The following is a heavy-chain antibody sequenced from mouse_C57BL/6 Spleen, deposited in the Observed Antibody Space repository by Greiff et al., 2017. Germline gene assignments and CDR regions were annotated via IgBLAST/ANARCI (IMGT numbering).Heavy chain of an antibody. V-gene: IGHV1-50*01. CDR1: GYTFTSYW. CDR3: ARVDYYGSRWYFDV. J-gene: IGHJ1*03. D-gene: IGHD1-1*01. CDR2: IDPSDSYT. Sequence: QVQLQQPGAELVKPGASVKLSCKASGYTFTSYWMQWVKQRPGQGLEWIGEIDPSDSYTNYNQKFKGKATLTVDLSSSTAYMQLSSLTSEDSAVYYCARVDYYGSRWYFDVWGTGTTVTVSS.